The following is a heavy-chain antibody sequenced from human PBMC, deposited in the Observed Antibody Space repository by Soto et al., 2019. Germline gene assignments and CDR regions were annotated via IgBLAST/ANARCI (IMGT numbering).Heavy chain of an antibody. CDR2: IYSGDST. D-gene: IGHD3-3*01. CDR3: AKHRFWRGPEDV. V-gene: IGHV3-53*01. Sequence: GGSLRLSCAASGFTVSNNYMSWVRQAPGKGLEWVSVIYSGDSTYYADSVTGRFTISRDNSQNTVFLQMNSLRAEDTAVYYCAKHRFWRGPEDVWGQGTKVTVSS. CDR1: GFTVSNNY. J-gene: IGHJ6*02.